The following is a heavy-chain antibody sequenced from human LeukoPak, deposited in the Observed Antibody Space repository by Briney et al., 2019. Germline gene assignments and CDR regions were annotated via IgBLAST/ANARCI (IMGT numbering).Heavy chain of an antibody. J-gene: IGHJ4*02. V-gene: IGHV1-46*03. CDR2: INPSGGST. CDR1: GYAFTNYY. CDR3: ASGGSGYEAAGHFDY. Sequence: GASVKVSCKASGYAFTNYYMHWVRQAPGQGLEWMGIINPSGGSTSYAQKSQGRVTMTRDMSTSTVYMELSSLRSEDTAVYYCASGGSGYEAAGHFDYWGQRTLVTVSS. D-gene: IGHD5-12*01.